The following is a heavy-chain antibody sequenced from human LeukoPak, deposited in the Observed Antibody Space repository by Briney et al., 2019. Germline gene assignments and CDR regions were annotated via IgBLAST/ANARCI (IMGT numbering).Heavy chain of an antibody. Sequence: ASETLSLTCTVSGDSISSYYWSWIRQPPGKGLEWIGYIYYSGSTYYNPSLKSRVTISVDTSKNQFSLKLSSVTAADTAVYYCAREYFYHSRRMMNLFDYWGQGTLVTVSS. CDR3: AREYFYHSRRMMNLFDY. D-gene: IGHD3-22*01. CDR2: IYYSGST. V-gene: IGHV4-59*12. J-gene: IGHJ4*02. CDR1: GDSISSYY.